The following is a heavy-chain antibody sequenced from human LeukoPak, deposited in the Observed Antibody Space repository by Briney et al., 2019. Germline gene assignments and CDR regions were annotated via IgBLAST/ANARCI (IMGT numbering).Heavy chain of an antibody. D-gene: IGHD5-12*01. V-gene: IGHV3-11*01. CDR3: AKDKRGYALDY. CDR2: IGNSGVTR. CDR1: GFTFNDYY. J-gene: IGHJ4*02. Sequence: GGSLRLSCAASGFTFNDYYMSWIRQAPGRGLEFLSYIGNSGVTRYYADSVKGRFTISRDNAKNSLYLQTNSLRAEDTAVYYCAKDKRGYALDYWGQGTLVTVSS.